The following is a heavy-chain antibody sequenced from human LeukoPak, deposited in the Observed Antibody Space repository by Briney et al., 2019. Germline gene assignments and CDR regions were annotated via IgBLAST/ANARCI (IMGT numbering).Heavy chain of an antibody. CDR3: TTSPDKSAFDI. J-gene: IGHJ3*02. V-gene: IGHV3-15*07. CDR2: IKSKTEGGTT. CDR1: GFTFSNAW. Sequence: PGGSLRLSCAASGFTFSNAWMNWVRQAPGKGLEWVGRIKSKTEGGTTDYAAPVKGRFTISRDESKNTVYLQMNSLKTEDTAVYFCTTSPDKSAFDIWGQGTMVSVSS. D-gene: IGHD1-14*01.